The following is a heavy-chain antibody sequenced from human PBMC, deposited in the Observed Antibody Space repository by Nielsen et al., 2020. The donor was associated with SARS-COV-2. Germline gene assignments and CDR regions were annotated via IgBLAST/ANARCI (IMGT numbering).Heavy chain of an antibody. V-gene: IGHV4-59*13. Sequence: SETLSLTCTVSGGSISSYYWSWIRQPPGKGLEWIGYIYYSGSTNYNPSLKSRVTISVDTSKNQFSLKLSSVTAADTAVYYCARDTSPLPLWFGELSYYYYGMDVWGQGTTVTVSS. CDR3: ARDTSPLPLWFGELSYYYYGMDV. D-gene: IGHD3-10*01. CDR1: GGSISSYY. J-gene: IGHJ6*02. CDR2: IYYSGST.